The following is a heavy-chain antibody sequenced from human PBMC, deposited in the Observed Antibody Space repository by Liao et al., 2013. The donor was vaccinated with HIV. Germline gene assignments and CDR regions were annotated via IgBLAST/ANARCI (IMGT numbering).Heavy chain of an antibody. V-gene: IGHV4-59*10. CDR3: ARTDQYYDFWNGYENWFDP. D-gene: IGHD3-3*01. CDR2: IYSSGSA. CDR1: GGSFSGYY. Sequence: QVQLQQWGAGLLKPSETLSLTCAVYGGSFSGYYWSWIRQPAGKGLEWIGRIYSSGSANYNPSLKSRVTMSVDTSKNQFSLKLSSLTAADTAVYYCARTDQYYDFWNGYENWFDPWGQGTLVTVSS. J-gene: IGHJ5*02.